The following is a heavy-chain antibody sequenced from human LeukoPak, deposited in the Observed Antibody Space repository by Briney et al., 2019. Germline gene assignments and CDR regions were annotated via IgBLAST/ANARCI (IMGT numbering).Heavy chain of an antibody. CDR3: ARDRPLGAVDY. J-gene: IGHJ4*02. CDR1: GGSISSSSYY. CDR2: IYYSGST. Sequence: SETLSLTCTVSGGSISSSSYYWGWIRQPPGKGLEWIGSIYYSGSTYYNPSLKSRVTISVDTSKNQFSLELSSVTAADTAVYYCARDRPLGAVDYWGQGTLVTVSS. V-gene: IGHV4-39*07. D-gene: IGHD3-16*01.